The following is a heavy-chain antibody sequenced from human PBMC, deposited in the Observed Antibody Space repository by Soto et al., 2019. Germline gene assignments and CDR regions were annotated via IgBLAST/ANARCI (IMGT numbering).Heavy chain of an antibody. J-gene: IGHJ4*02. Sequence: EVQLVESGGGFVKPGGSLRLSFAAYGFTFSNVWMNWVRQAPGRGVEWVGRIKSKTDGETTDYAAPVNARFIISRDDSKNTLYLQMNSLNTEDTAVYYCATLGDTGTYYFDYWGQGTLVTVSS. CDR3: ATLGDTGTYYFDY. CDR1: GFTFSNVW. D-gene: IGHD3-16*01. CDR2: IKSKTDGETT. V-gene: IGHV3-15*01.